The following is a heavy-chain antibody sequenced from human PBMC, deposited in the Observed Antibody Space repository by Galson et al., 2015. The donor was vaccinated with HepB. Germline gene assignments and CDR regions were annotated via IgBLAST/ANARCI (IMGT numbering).Heavy chain of an antibody. CDR1: GFTFSSYA. V-gene: IGHV3-30*14. J-gene: IGHJ4*02. D-gene: IGHD5-18*01. Sequence: SLRLSCAASGFTFSSYAMHWVRQAPGKGLEWVAVISYDGSNKCYADSVKGRFTISRDNSKNTLYLQMNSLRAEDTAVYYCARDDIHPQSHFDYWGQGTLVTVSS. CDR3: ARDDIHPQSHFDY. CDR2: ISYDGSNK.